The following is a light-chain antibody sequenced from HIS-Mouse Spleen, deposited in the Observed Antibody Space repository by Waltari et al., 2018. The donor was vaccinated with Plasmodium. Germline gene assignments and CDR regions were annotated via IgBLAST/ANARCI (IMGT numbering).Light chain of an antibody. CDR2: PDS. CDR1: KLGAKY. V-gene: IGLV3-1*01. Sequence: YALTQPPSVSVSPGQPASITCSGDKLGAKYACWYQQKPGQSPVLVIYPDSKRPSGIPERFSGSNSGNTATLTISGTQAMDEADYYCQAWDSSTAVFGGGTKLTVL. J-gene: IGLJ3*02. CDR3: QAWDSSTAV.